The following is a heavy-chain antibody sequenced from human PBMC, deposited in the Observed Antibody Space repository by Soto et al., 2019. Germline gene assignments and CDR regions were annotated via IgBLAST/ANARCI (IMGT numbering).Heavy chain of an antibody. CDR3: AKYGGYYHDAFDI. CDR2: ISGSGGST. J-gene: IGHJ3*02. Sequence: EVQLLESGGGLVQPGGSLRLSCAASGFTFSSYAMSWVRQAPGKGLEWVSAISGSGGSTYYADSVRGRFTISRDNSTNTRYLQMNSLRDEDTAVYYCAKYGGYYHDAFDIWGQGTMVTVSS. V-gene: IGHV3-23*01. D-gene: IGHD3-3*01. CDR1: GFTFSSYA.